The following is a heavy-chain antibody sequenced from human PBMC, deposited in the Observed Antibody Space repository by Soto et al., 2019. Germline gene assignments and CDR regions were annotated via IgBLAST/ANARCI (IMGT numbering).Heavy chain of an antibody. V-gene: IGHV1-69*02. J-gene: IGHJ6*02. CDR2: IIPILGIA. CDR3: VVMFITMVRGVTEPTNGMDV. CDR1: GGTFSSYT. Sequence: SVKVSCKASGGTFSSYTISWVRQAPGQGLEWMGRIIPILGIANYAQKFQGRVTITADKSTSTAYMELSSLRSEDTAVYYCVVMFITMVRGVTEPTNGMDVWG. D-gene: IGHD3-10*01.